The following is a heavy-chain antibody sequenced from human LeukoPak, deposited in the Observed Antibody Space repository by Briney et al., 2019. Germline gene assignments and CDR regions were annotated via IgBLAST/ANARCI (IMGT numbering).Heavy chain of an antibody. CDR3: ARVPNCSSTSCYLDY. V-gene: IGHV4-34*01. CDR1: GGSFSGYY. J-gene: IGHJ4*02. D-gene: IGHD2-2*01. Sequence: SETLSLTCAVYGGSFSGYYWSWIRQPPGKGLEWIGEINHSGSTNYNPSLKSRVTISVDTSKNQFSLKLSSVTAADTAVYYCARVPNCSSTSCYLDYWGQGTPVTVSS. CDR2: INHSGST.